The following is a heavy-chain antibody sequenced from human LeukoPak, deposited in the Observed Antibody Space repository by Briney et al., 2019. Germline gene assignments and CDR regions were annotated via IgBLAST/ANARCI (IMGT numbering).Heavy chain of an antibody. D-gene: IGHD6-13*01. V-gene: IGHV3-21*01. CDR3: VRGRTSGSSWPFDY. J-gene: IGHJ4*02. CDR1: GFTFSSDS. CDR2: ISRSGSYI. Sequence: GGSLRLSCAVSGFTFSSDSMNWVRQAPGKGLEWVSSISRSGSYIYYADSVKGRFTISRDNAKNSLYLQMNSLRAEDTAVYYCVRGRTSGSSWPFDYWGQGTLVTVSS.